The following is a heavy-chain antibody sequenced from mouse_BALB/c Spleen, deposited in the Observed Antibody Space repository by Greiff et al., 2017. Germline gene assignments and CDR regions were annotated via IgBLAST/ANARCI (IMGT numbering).Heavy chain of an antibody. D-gene: IGHD2-1*01. CDR1: GYTFTDYN. J-gene: IGHJ4*01. Sequence: VQLQQSGPELVKPGASVKIPCKASGYTFTDYNMDWVKQSHGKSLEWIGDINPNNGGTIYNQKFKGKATLTVDKSSSTAYMELRSLTSEDTAVYYCARHGKGYYAMDYWGQGTSVTVSS. V-gene: IGHV1-18*01. CDR2: INPNNGGT. CDR3: ARHGKGYYAMDY.